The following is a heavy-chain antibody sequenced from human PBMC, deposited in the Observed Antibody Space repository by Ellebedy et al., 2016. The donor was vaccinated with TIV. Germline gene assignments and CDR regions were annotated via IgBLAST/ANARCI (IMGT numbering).Heavy chain of an antibody. V-gene: IGHV3-7*01. CDR2: IKQDGSEK. J-gene: IGHJ4*02. Sequence: GESLKISCVASEFTFNNHWMSWVRQAPGKGLEWVANIKQDGSEKNYGDSVKGRFTISRDNAENSLYLQLNSLRAEDTAVYYCVTWGQSYGRWGQGSLVTISS. D-gene: IGHD3-16*01. CDR3: VTWGQSYGR. CDR1: EFTFNNHW.